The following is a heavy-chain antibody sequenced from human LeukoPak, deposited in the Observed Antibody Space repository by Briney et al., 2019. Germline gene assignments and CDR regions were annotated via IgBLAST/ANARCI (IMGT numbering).Heavy chain of an antibody. V-gene: IGHV5-51*01. D-gene: IGHD2-15*01. J-gene: IGHJ5*02. CDR1: WYSNNKYW. CDR2: IYPADSDI. CDR3: ARQEYCSGGSCYTWFDP. Sequence: GEALKISCKGSWYSNNKYWIGWVRQMPGKGLEWMGIIYPADSDIRYSPSFQGQVTISADKSISTAYLQWSSLKASDTAIYYCARQEYCSGGSCYTWFDPWGQGTLVTVSS.